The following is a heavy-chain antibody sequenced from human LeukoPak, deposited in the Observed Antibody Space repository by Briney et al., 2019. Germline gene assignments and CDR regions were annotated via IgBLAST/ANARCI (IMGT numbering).Heavy chain of an antibody. CDR2: IYYSGST. Sequence: SETLSLTCAVYGGSFSGSYWSWIRQPPGKGLEWIGYIYYSGSTNYNPSLKSRVTISVDTSKNQFSLKLSSVTAADTAVYYCARVLEEEALFDYWGQGTLVTVSS. CDR3: ARVLEEEALFDY. V-gene: IGHV4-59*01. CDR1: GGSFSGSY. J-gene: IGHJ4*02. D-gene: IGHD3-3*01.